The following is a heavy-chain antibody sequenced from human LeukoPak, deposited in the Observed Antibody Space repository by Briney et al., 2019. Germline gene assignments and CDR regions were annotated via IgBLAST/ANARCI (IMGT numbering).Heavy chain of an antibody. CDR3: ARDYYDSSGYYLYYFDY. CDR2: INPNSGGT. D-gene: IGHD3-22*01. J-gene: IGHJ4*02. V-gene: IGHV1-2*02. Sequence: ASVKVSCKASGYTFTGYYMHWVRQAPGQGLEWMGWINPNSGGTNYAQKFQGRVTMTRDTSISTAYMELSRLRSDDTAVYYCARDYYDSSGYYLYYFDYWGQGTLVTVSS. CDR1: GYTFTGYY.